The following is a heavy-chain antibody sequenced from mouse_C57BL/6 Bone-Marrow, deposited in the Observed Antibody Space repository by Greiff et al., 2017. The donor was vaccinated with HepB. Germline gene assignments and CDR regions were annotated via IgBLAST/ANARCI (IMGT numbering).Heavy chain of an antibody. D-gene: IGHD1-1*01. Sequence: EVQLQQSGTVLARPGASVKMSCKTSGYTFTSYWMHWVKQRPGQGLEWLGVIYPGNSDTSYNQKFKGKAKLTAVTSASTAYMELSSLTNEDSAVYYCTLRGTITTVVAPYWYFDVWGTGTTVTVSS. CDR2: IYPGNSDT. CDR3: TLRGTITTVVAPYWYFDV. J-gene: IGHJ1*03. V-gene: IGHV1-5*01. CDR1: GYTFTSYW.